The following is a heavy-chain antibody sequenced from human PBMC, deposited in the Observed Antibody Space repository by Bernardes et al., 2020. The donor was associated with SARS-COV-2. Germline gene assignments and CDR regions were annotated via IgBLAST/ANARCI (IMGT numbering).Heavy chain of an antibody. CDR1: GFTFSSYA. CDR2: ISGSGAST. CDR3: AKLVGDVGATAPYYLDY. V-gene: IGHV3-23*01. Sequence: GGSLRLSCAASGFTFSSYAMSWVRQAPGKGLEWVSAISGSGASTYYADSVKGRFTISRDNSKNTLHLQMNSLRAEDTAVYYCAKLVGDVGATAPYYLDYWGQGTQVTVSS. D-gene: IGHD2-2*01. J-gene: IGHJ4*02.